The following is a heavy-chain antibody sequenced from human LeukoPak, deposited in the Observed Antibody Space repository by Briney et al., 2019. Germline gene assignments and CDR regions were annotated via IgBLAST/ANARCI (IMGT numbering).Heavy chain of an antibody. CDR3: ARDVAAAGPNYYYYYMDV. Sequence: SETLSLTCTVSGGSISSGSYYWSWIRQPAGKGLEWIGRIYTSGSTNYNPSLKSRVTISVDTSKNQFSLKLSSVTAADTAVYYCARDVAAAGPNYYYYYMDVWGKGTTVTVSS. D-gene: IGHD6-13*01. CDR1: GGSISSGSYY. V-gene: IGHV4-61*02. J-gene: IGHJ6*03. CDR2: IYTSGST.